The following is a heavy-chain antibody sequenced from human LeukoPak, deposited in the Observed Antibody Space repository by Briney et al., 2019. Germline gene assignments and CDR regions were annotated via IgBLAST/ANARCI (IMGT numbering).Heavy chain of an antibody. CDR3: ARMGYSYDSSGYYFY. CDR2: IYPGDSDT. J-gene: IGHJ4*02. CDR1: GYSFTSYW. V-gene: IGHV5-51*01. D-gene: IGHD3-22*01. Sequence: GASVKISCKGSGYSFTSYWIGWVRQMPGKGLEWMGIIYPGDSDTRYSPSFQGQVTISADKSISTAYLQWSSLKASDTAMYYCARMGYSYDSSGYYFYWGQGTLVTVSS.